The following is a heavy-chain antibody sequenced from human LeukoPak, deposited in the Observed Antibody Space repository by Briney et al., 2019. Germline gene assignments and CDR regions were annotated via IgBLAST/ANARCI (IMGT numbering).Heavy chain of an antibody. J-gene: IGHJ3*02. V-gene: IGHV3-21*01. D-gene: IGHD2-2*01. CDR2: ISSSSSYI. CDR1: GSTFSSYS. CDR3: GREGDYCSSTSCYAFDI. Sequence: GGSLRLSCAASGSTFSSYSMNWVRQAPGKGLEWVSSISSSSSYIYYADSVKGRFTISRDNAKNSLYLQMNSLRAEDKAVYYCGREGDYCSSTSCYAFDIWDQGTRVTVSS.